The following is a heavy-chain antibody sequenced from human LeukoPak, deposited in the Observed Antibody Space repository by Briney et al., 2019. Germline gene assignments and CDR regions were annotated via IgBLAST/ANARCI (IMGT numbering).Heavy chain of an antibody. J-gene: IGHJ4*02. CDR2: ISYDGSNK. Sequence: GGSLRLSCAASGFTFSSYAMHWVRQAPGKGLEWVAVISYDGSNKYYADSVKGRFTISRDNSKNTLYLQMNSLRAEDMAVYYCAKDTLGYFDYWGQGTLVTVSS. V-gene: IGHV3-30*04. CDR3: AKDTLGYFDY. D-gene: IGHD3-16*01. CDR1: GFTFSSYA.